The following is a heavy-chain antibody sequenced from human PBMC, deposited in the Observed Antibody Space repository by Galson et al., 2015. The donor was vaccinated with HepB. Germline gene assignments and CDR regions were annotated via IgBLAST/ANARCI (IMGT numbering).Heavy chain of an antibody. CDR2: IRSSGDLT. V-gene: IGHV3-23*01. Sequence: SLRLSCAASGFTFSSYDMTWVRQAPGRGLEWVSFIRSSGDLTFYPDSVKGRFTISRDNSKNTLFLEMNSLRAEDTAIYYCAKRNNYVSGGHPFDYWGQGILVTVSS. J-gene: IGHJ4*02. CDR1: GFTFSSYD. CDR3: AKRNNYVSGGHPFDY. D-gene: IGHD2-15*01.